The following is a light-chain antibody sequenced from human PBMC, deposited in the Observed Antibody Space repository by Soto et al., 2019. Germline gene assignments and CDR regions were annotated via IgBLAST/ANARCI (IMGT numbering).Light chain of an antibody. CDR2: GAS. J-gene: IGKJ4*01. V-gene: IGKV3-20*01. CDR1: QSVSSSY. Sequence: EIVLTQSPGTLSLSPGERATLSCRASQSVSSSYLAWYQQKPGQAPRLLIYGASSRATGIPDRFSGSGSGTHFTLTISRLEPEDFAVYYCQQYGSSGAFGGGTKVEIK. CDR3: QQYGSSGA.